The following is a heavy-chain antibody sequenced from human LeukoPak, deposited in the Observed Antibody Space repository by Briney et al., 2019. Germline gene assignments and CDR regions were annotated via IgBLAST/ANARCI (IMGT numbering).Heavy chain of an antibody. J-gene: IGHJ3*02. CDR1: GGSISSGSYY. CDR3: ARDSEDGDDAFDI. V-gene: IGHV4-61*02. Sequence: SETLSLTCTVSGGSISSGSYYWSWIRQPAGKGLEWIGRIYTSGSTNHNPSLKSRVTISVDTSKNQFSLKLSSVTAADTAVYYCARDSEDGDDAFDIWGQGTMVTVSS. CDR2: IYTSGST. D-gene: IGHD4-17*01.